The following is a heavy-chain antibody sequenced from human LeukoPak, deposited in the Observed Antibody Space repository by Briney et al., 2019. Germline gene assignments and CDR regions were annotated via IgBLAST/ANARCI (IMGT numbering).Heavy chain of an antibody. CDR3: AAAYSNN. CDR2: IDPNSGDT. CDR1: GYTFTGYY. D-gene: IGHD6-13*01. V-gene: IGHV1-2*02. J-gene: IGHJ4*02. Sequence: GASVKVSCKASGYTFTGYYMHWVRQAPGPGIEWMGWIDPNSGDTKYAQKFQGRVTLTRDTSISTAYIELRRLRSDDTAVYYCAAAYSNNWGQGTLVTVSS.